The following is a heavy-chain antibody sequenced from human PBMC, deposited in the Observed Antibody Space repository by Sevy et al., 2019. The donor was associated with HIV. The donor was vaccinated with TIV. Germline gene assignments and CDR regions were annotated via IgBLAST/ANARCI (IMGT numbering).Heavy chain of an antibody. J-gene: IGHJ4*02. Sequence: GGSLRLSCAASGFTFSSYAMSWVRQSPGKGLEWVSCIIGSGGRTYYAESVKGRFTISRDNAKNTLYLQMNNLGAEDTAVYYCAKDGDDYGDFYFNYWGQGTLVTVSS. CDR1: GFTFSSYA. CDR3: AKDGDDYGDFYFNY. CDR2: IIGSGGRT. V-gene: IGHV3-23*01. D-gene: IGHD4-17*01.